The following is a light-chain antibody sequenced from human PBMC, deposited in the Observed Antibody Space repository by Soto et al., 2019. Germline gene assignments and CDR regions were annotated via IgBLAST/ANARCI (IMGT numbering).Light chain of an antibody. CDR2: EVT. J-gene: IGLJ1*01. CDR1: SSDVGYYDY. CDR3: SSYAGSNNFV. V-gene: IGLV2-8*01. Sequence: QSVLTQLPSASAFPGQSVTITCTGTSSDVGYYDYVSWYPRHPGKALKLVIYEVTKRPSGVPERVSACKAGNTASLTVPGLRAEDEADYYCSSYAGSNNFVFRSGTKVTVL.